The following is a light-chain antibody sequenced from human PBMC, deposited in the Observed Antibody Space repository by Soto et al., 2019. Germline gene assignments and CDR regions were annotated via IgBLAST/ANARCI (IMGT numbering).Light chain of an antibody. CDR1: QRVSSN. CDR3: QQYNNWPQT. J-gene: IGKJ2*01. Sequence: EIVMTQSPATLSVSPGERATLSCRASQRVSSNLAWYQQKPGQAPRLLIYGASTRATGIPARFSGSGSGTDFTLTISSLQSEDFPVYYCQQYNNWPQTFGQGTKLEIK. V-gene: IGKV3-15*01. CDR2: GAS.